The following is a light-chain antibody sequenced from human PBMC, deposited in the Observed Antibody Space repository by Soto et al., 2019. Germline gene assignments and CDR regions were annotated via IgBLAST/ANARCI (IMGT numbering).Light chain of an antibody. CDR2: AAS. Sequence: AIRMTQSPSSFSASTGDRVTITCRASQGISSYLAWYQQKPGKAPKLLIYAASTLQSGVPSRFSGSGSGTDFTLTISCLQSEDFATYYCQQYYSYPIAFGGGPKVDI. J-gene: IGKJ4*01. CDR3: QQYYSYPIA. CDR1: QGISSY. V-gene: IGKV1-8*01.